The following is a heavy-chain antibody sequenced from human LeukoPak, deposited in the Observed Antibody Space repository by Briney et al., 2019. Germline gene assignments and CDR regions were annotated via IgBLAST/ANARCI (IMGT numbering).Heavy chain of an antibody. CDR1: GFTFSNYG. CDR3: ARNRSGSSDF. J-gene: IGHJ4*02. D-gene: IGHD1-26*01. Sequence: PGGSLGLSCAASGFTFSNYGMHWVRQAPGKGLEWVTFIRPDGNNKYYADSVKGRFTISRDNSKNTLYLQMNSLRGEDTAVYYCARNRSGSSDFWGQGTLVTVSS. V-gene: IGHV3-30*02. CDR2: IRPDGNNK.